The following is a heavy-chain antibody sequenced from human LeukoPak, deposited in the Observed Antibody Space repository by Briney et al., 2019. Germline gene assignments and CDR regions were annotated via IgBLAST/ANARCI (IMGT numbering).Heavy chain of an antibody. J-gene: IGHJ4*02. D-gene: IGHD1-7*01. CDR3: ARVLVEESAGTMGY. CDR2: INPNSGGT. CDR1: GYTFTGYY. Sequence: ASVKVSCKASGYTFTGYYMHWVRQAPGQGLEWMGWINPNSGGTNYAQKFQGRVTMTRDTSISTAYMELSRLRSDDTAVYYCARVLVEESAGTMGYWGQGTLVTVSS. V-gene: IGHV1-2*02.